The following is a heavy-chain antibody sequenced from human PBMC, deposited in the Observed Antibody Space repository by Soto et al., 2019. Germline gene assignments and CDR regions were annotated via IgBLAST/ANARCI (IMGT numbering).Heavy chain of an antibody. CDR3: ARGRANYYYYMDV. CDR2: IWYDGSNK. V-gene: IGHV3-33*01. J-gene: IGHJ6*03. Sequence: GGSLRLSCAASGFTFSSYGMHWVRQAPGKGLEWVAVIWYDGSNKYYADSVKGRFTISRDNSKNTLYLQMNSLRAEDTAVYYCARGRANYYYYMDVWGKGTTVTVSS. CDR1: GFTFSSYG.